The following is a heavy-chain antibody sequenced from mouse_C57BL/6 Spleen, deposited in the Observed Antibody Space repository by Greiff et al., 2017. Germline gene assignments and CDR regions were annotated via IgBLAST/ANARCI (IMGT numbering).Heavy chain of an antibody. Sequence: VQLQQSGAELMKPGASVKLSCKATGYPFTGYWIEWVKQRPGHGLEWIGEILTGSGSTNYNEKFKGKATFTADTASNTAYMQLSSLTTEDSAIYYCVYDYEKGSFDYWGQGTTRTGAS. CDR3: VYDYEKGSFDY. CDR1: GYPFTGYW. J-gene: IGHJ2*01. V-gene: IGHV1-9*01. D-gene: IGHD2-4*01. CDR2: ILTGSGST.